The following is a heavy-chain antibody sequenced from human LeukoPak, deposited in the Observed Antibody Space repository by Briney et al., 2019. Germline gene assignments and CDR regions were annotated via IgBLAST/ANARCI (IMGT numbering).Heavy chain of an antibody. CDR3: ARPPRGSVYWYFDL. CDR2: IYYSGST. Sequence: SETLSLTCTVSGGSISSCYWSWIRQPPGKGLEWIGYIYYSGSTNYNPSLKSRVTISVDTSKNQFSLKLSSVTAADTAVYYCARPPRGSVYWYFDLWGRGTLVTVSS. D-gene: IGHD3-10*01. CDR1: GGSISSCY. V-gene: IGHV4-59*08. J-gene: IGHJ2*01.